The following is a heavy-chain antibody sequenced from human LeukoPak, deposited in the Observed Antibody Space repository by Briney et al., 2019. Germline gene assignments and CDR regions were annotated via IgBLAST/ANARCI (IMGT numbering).Heavy chain of an antibody. V-gene: IGHV3-74*01. CDR1: GFTFSSYW. CDR3: ARPYSSGWYLDY. D-gene: IGHD6-19*01. J-gene: IGHJ4*02. Sequence: GGSLRLSCEASGFTFSSYWMHWVRQAPGKGLVWVSRIDSNGNHISYVDSVEGRFTISRDNSKNTLYLQMNSLRAEDTAVYYCARPYSSGWYLDYWGQGTLVTVSS. CDR2: IDSNGNHI.